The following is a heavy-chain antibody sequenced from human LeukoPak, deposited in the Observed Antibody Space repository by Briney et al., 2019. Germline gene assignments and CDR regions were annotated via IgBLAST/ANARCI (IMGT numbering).Heavy chain of an antibody. CDR1: GGTLNNYI. J-gene: IGHJ4*02. V-gene: IGHV1-69*04. D-gene: IGHD1-14*01. CDR3: AREPEGLTTESH. Sequence: ASVKVSCKTSGGTLNNYIISWVRQAPRQGLEWVGTIILILDIANYAQKFQGRVAITADTSTSTAYMELSDLGSEDTAVYFCAREPEGLTTESHWGQGTLVTVSS. CDR2: IILILDIA.